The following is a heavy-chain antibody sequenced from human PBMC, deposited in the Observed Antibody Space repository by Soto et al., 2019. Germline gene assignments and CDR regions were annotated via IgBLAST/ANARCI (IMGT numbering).Heavy chain of an antibody. Sequence: QLQLQESGPELVKSSETLSLTCTVSGGSISSSSYYWGWIRQPPGKGLEWIGSIYFSGTTYYNPSLKSRVTISVDTSKNQFSLRMVSMTAADTAVYYCARGKAAIAVAAYWGQGTLVTVSS. CDR3: ARGKAAIAVAAY. CDR2: IYFSGTT. V-gene: IGHV4-39*01. J-gene: IGHJ4*02. CDR1: GGSISSSSYY. D-gene: IGHD6-19*01.